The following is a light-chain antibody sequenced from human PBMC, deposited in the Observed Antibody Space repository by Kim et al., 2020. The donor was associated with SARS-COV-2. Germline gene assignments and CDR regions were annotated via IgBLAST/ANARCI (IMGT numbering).Light chain of an antibody. V-gene: IGLV3-9*01. CDR3: QVWDSSTEV. CDR2: RDS. CDR1: NIGSKN. J-gene: IGLJ2*01. Sequence: SVALGQTARITCGGTNIGSKNGHWYQQKPGQAPVLVIYRDSNRPAGIPERFSGSNSGNTATLTISRAQAGDEADYYCQVWDSSTEVFGGGTQLTVL.